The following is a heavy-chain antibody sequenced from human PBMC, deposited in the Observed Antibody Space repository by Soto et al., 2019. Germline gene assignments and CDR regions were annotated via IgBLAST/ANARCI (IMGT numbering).Heavy chain of an antibody. CDR2: ISSSSSYI. Sequence: GGSLRLSCAASGFTFSSYSMNWVRQAPGKGLEWVSSISSSSSYIYYADSVKGRFTISRDNAKNSLYLQMNSLRAEDTAVYHCARIGWYYGSGSYYYGMDVWGQGTTVTVSS. D-gene: IGHD3-10*01. J-gene: IGHJ6*02. V-gene: IGHV3-21*01. CDR1: GFTFSSYS. CDR3: ARIGWYYGSGSYYYGMDV.